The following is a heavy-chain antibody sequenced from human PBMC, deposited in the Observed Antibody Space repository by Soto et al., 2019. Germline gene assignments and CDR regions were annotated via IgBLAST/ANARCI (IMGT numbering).Heavy chain of an antibody. J-gene: IGHJ2*01. CDR3: ATVATTARFFDV. D-gene: IGHD1-1*01. V-gene: IGHV1-69*06. Sequence: QVQLVQSGAEVKKPGSSVNVSCKASGGTFSTYDVGWVRQAPGQGLEWMGGINPIFGTPNYARNFQGRITITADRSTSTAYMELSSLRSEDTAFYYCATVATTARFFDVWGRGTLITVSS. CDR2: INPIFGTP. CDR1: GGTFSTYD.